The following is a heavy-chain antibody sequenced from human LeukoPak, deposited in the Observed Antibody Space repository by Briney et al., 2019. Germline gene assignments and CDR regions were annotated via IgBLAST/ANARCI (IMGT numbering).Heavy chain of an antibody. CDR2: ISAYNGNT. CDR1: GYTFTSYG. D-gene: IGHD6-6*01. Sequence: GASVKVSCKASGYTFTSYGISWVGQAPGQGLEWMGWISAYNGNTNYAQKLQGRVIMTTDTSTGTAYMELRSLRSDDTAVYYCARGRGYSSSSECYDYWGQGTLVTVSS. CDR3: ARGRGYSSSSECYDY. V-gene: IGHV1-18*01. J-gene: IGHJ4*02.